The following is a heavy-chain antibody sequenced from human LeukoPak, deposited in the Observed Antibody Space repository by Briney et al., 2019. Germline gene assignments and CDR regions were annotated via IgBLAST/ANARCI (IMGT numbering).Heavy chain of an antibody. J-gene: IGHJ3*02. CDR2: ISSRSSYI. CDR1: GFTFSRYN. CDR3: AKEANYYDSSGYYGSGSFDI. V-gene: IGHV3-21*04. D-gene: IGHD3-22*01. Sequence: GGSLRLSCAGSGFTFSRYNMNWFRQAPGKGLERVSSISSRSSYIFYADSVKGRFTISRDNAKNSLYLQMNSLGAEDTALYYCAKEANYYDSSGYYGSGSFDIWGQGTMVTVSS.